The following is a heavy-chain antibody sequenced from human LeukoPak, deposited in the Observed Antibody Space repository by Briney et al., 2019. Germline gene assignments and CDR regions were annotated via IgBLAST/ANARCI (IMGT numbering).Heavy chain of an antibody. CDR2: IWYDGHNK. Sequence: GGSLRLSCVASGFTFSKYGMHWVRQAPGKGLKWLAIIWYDGHNKYYADSVKGRFTISRDNSKNTLFLEMNDLKAEDTAVYYCARECGLIAVAGGPGYWGQGTLVTVSS. CDR3: ARECGLIAVAGGPGY. J-gene: IGHJ4*02. CDR1: GFTFSKYG. D-gene: IGHD2-21*01. V-gene: IGHV3-33*01.